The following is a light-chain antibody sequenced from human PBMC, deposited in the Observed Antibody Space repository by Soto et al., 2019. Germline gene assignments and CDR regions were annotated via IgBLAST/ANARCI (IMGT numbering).Light chain of an antibody. Sequence: QSVLTQPPSVSGAPGQRVTISCTGSGSNIGAGYDVHWYQQVPGTAPKLLIYDDFKRPSGVPDRFSGSKSGTSASLAITGLQAEDDADYYCQSYDGSLSGSIFGGGTKLTVL. CDR1: GSNIGAGYD. V-gene: IGLV1-40*01. CDR2: DDF. CDR3: QSYDGSLSGSI. J-gene: IGLJ2*01.